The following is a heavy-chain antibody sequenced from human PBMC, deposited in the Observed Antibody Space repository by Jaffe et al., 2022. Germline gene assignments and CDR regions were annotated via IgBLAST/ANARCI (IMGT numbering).Heavy chain of an antibody. D-gene: IGHD5-18*01. CDR3: ARARYSYGLIYFDY. J-gene: IGHJ4*02. CDR2: ISSSGSTI. CDR1: GFTFSSYE. V-gene: IGHV3-48*03. Sequence: EVQLVESGGGLVQPGGSLRLSCAASGFTFSSYEMNWVRQAPGKGLEWVSYISSSGSTIYYADSVKGRFTISRDNAKNSLYLQMNSLRAEDTAVYYCARARYSYGLIYFDYWGQGTLVTVSS.